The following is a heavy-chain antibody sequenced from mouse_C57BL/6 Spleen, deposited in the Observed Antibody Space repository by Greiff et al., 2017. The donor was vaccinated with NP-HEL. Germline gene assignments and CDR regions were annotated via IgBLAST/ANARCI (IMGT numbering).Heavy chain of an antibody. V-gene: IGHV1-54*01. D-gene: IGHD1-1*01. CDR2: INPGSGGT. J-gene: IGHJ2*01. CDR3: ARSDYGSSGDY. CDR1: GYAFTNYL. Sequence: VQLQESGAELVRPGTSVKVSCKASGYAFTNYLIEWVKQRPGQGLEWIGVINPGSGGTNYNEKFKGKATLTADKSSSTAYMQLSSLTSEDSAVYFCARSDYGSSGDYWGQGTTLTVSS.